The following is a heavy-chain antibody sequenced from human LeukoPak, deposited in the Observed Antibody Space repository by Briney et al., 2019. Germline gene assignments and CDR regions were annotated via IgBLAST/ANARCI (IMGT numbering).Heavy chain of an antibody. CDR3: ARDPQYSSYDAVFDY. Sequence: SETLSLTCTVSGGSISSSSYYWGWIRQPPGKGLEWIGSIYYSGSTYYNPSLKSRVTISVDTSKNQFSLKLSSVTAADTAVYYCARDPQYSSYDAVFDYWGQGTLVTVSS. J-gene: IGHJ4*02. CDR1: GGSISSSSYY. V-gene: IGHV4-39*07. D-gene: IGHD5-12*01. CDR2: IYYSGST.